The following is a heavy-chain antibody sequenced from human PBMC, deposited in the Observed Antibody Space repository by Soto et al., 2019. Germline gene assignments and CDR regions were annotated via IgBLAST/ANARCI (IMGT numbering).Heavy chain of an antibody. Sequence: EVQLVESGGGLVQPGGSLRLSCAASGFSLYNYAMDWVRQAPGQGLEWVSYISLSSANIHYADSVRGPFTVSTDNAKKSLYLQMIGLRAEHQAVYYCVRYPLRVSECARDVDLWGRGALVTVYS. CDR2: ISLSSANI. J-gene: IGHJ2*01. D-gene: IGHD3-3*01. CDR3: VRYPLRVSECARDVDL. CDR1: GFSLYNYA. V-gene: IGHV3-48*01.